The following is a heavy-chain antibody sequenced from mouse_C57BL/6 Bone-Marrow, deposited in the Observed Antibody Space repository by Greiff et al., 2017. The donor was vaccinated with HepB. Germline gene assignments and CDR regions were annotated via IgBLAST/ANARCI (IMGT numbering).Heavy chain of an antibody. V-gene: IGHV1-50*01. Sequence: QVQLQQPGAELVKPGASVKLSCKASGYTFTSYWMQWVKQRPGQGLEWIGEIDPSDSYTNYNQKFKGKATLTVDTSSSTAYMQLSSLTSEDSAVYYCAREKDNGSSYYAMDYWCQGTSVTVSS. D-gene: IGHD1-1*01. CDR1: GYTFTSYW. CDR3: AREKDNGSSYYAMDY. J-gene: IGHJ4*01. CDR2: IDPSDSYT.